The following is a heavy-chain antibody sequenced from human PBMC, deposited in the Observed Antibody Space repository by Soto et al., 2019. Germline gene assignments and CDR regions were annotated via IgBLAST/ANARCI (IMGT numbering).Heavy chain of an antibody. CDR3: ERGAGDYTTPFDY. CDR2: LYYTGST. Sequence: XATLSLPCTVSGGSISSSYWSWIRQSPGKGLEWIGYLYYTGSTNYNPSLRSRVTTSVDTSKNQFSLRLRSVTVADTAVYYCERGAGDYTTPFDYWGQGTLVTVYS. J-gene: IGHJ4*02. D-gene: IGHD2-2*02. V-gene: IGHV4-59*01. CDR1: GGSISSSY.